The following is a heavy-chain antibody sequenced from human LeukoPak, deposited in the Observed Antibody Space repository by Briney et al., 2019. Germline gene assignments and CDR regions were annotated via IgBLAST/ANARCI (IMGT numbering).Heavy chain of an antibody. D-gene: IGHD6-13*01. CDR2: FDPEDGET. CDR1: GYTLTELS. V-gene: IGHV1-24*01. CDR3: ATVHSRLGGLIDY. J-gene: IGHJ4*02. Sequence: GASVKVSCKVSGYTLTELSMHWVRQAPGKGLEWMGGFDPEDGETIYAQKFQGRVTMTEDTSTDTAYMELSSLRSEDTAVYYCATVHSRLGGLIDYWGQGTLATVSS.